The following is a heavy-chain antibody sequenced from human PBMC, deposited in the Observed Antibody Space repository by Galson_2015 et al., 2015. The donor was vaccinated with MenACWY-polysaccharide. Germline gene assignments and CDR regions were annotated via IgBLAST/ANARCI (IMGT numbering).Heavy chain of an antibody. J-gene: IGHJ4*02. D-gene: IGHD1-7*01. CDR2: ISGSGDST. CDR1: GFTFSDFW. CDR3: ALGNYFFHN. V-gene: IGHV3-23*01. Sequence: SLRLSCAASGFTFSDFWMSWVRQAPGKGLECVSVISGSGDSTYNADSVKGRFTFSRDNSKNTLYLQMNSLRDEDAAVYYCALGNYFFHNWGQGTLVTVSS.